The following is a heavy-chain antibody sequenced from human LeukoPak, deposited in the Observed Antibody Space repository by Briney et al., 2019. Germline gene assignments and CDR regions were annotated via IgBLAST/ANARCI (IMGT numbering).Heavy chain of an antibody. D-gene: IGHD2-2*01. CDR3: AKDSLPADDYYYYGMDV. J-gene: IGHJ6*02. CDR1: GFTFDDYA. CDR2: ISYDGSNK. Sequence: GGSLRLSCAASGFTFDDYAMHWVRQAPGKGLEWVAVISYDGSNKYYADSVKGRFTISRDNSKNTLYLQMNSLRAEDTAVYYCAKDSLPADDYYYYGMDVWGQGTTVTVSS. V-gene: IGHV3-30*18.